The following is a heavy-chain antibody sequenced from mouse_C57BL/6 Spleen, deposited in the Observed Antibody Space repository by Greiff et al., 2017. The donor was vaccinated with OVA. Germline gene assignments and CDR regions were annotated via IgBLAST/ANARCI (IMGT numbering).Heavy chain of an antibody. Sequence: VQLKQSGPGLVQPSQSLSITCTVSGFSFTSYCVHWVRQSPGKGLEWLGVIWSGGSTDYNAAFMSRLSITKDNSESQVFCKMNSLQADDTAIYYCAKNCDGSSYDWYFDVWGKGTTVTVSS. D-gene: IGHD1-1*01. CDR2: IWSGGST. V-gene: IGHV2-5*01. J-gene: IGHJ1*03. CDR1: GFSFTSYC. CDR3: AKNCDGSSYDWYFDV.